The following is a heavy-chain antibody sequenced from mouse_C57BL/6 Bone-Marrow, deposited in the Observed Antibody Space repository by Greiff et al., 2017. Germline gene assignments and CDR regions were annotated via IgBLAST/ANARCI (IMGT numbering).Heavy chain of an antibody. Sequence: QVQLQQSGAELVRPGASVTLSCKASGYTFTDYEMHWVKQTPVHGLEWIGAIDTETGGTAYNQKFKGKAILTADKSSSTAYMELRSLTSEDSAVYYCTREGYGNFAWFAYWGQGTLVTVSA. J-gene: IGHJ3*01. D-gene: IGHD2-10*02. CDR3: TREGYGNFAWFAY. CDR2: IDTETGGT. V-gene: IGHV1-15*01. CDR1: GYTFTDYE.